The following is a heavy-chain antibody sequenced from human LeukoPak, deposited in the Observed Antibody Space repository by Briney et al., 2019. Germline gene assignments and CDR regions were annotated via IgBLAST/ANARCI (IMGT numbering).Heavy chain of an antibody. J-gene: IGHJ3*02. CDR3: AKESRFGEFQLLLAAFDI. CDR2: ISYDGSNK. D-gene: IGHD3-10*02. V-gene: IGHV3-30*18. CDR1: GFTFSSYG. Sequence: GGSLRLSCAASGFTFSSYGMHWVRQAPGKGLEWVAVISYDGSNKYYADSVKGRFTISRDNSKNTLYLQMNSLRAEDTAVYYCAKESRFGEFQLLLAAFDIWGQGTMVTVSS.